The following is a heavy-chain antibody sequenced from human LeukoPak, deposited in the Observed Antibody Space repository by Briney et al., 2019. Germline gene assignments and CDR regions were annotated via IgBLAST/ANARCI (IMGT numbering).Heavy chain of an antibody. CDR1: VGTFTSYA. V-gene: IGHV1-69*05. J-gene: IGHJ3*02. CDR3: VSPDYGDWGYAFDI. Sequence: GSSVNVSCKASVGTFTSYAISWVRQAPGQGLEWRGRIILIFGTANYAQKFQGRVTIPTDESTSTAYMELSSLRSEVTAVYYCVSPDYGDWGYAFDIWGEGTMVTVSS. CDR2: IILIFGTA. D-gene: IGHD4-17*01.